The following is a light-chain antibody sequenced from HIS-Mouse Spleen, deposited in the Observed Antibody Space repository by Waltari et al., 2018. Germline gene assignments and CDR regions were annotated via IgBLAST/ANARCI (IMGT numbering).Light chain of an antibody. CDR1: QGISCY. V-gene: IGKV1-9*01. Sequence: IQFTQSPSFLSASVVDRVSITGRASQGISCYLAWYQQKPGQAPKLLIYAASTLPSGVPSTFRGSGSGTEFPLTISSLQPEDFETYSCQQLNSYPFTFGPGIKVDIQ. J-gene: IGKJ3*01. CDR2: AAS. CDR3: QQLNSYPFT.